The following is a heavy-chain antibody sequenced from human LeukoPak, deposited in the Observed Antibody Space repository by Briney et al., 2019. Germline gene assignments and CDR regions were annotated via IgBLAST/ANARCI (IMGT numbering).Heavy chain of an antibody. D-gene: IGHD2-2*01. J-gene: IGHJ4*02. V-gene: IGHV3-23*01. CDR3: AKDPAGSFSTIVVVPAAPDIDY. CDR2: ISGSGGST. CDR1: GFTFSSYA. Sequence: GGSLRLSCAASGFTFSSYAMSWVRQAPGKGLEWVSAISGSGGSTYYADSVKGRFTISRDNSKNTPYLQMNSLRAEDTAVYYCAKDPAGSFSTIVVVPAAPDIDYWGQGTLVTVSS.